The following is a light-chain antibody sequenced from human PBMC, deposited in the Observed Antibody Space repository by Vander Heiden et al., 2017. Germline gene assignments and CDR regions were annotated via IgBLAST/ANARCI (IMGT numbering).Light chain of an antibody. J-gene: IGLJ1*01. Sequence: SYELTQPPSVSVPPGQAASITCSGDKLGDKFVSGYQHKPGQSPVLVMYQDRRRPSGIPDRFAASHSGNTATLTIGDIQAMDEADYYCQAWDSSILYVFGSGTKVTVL. CDR3: QAWDSSILYV. V-gene: IGLV3-1*01. CDR1: KLGDKF. CDR2: QDR.